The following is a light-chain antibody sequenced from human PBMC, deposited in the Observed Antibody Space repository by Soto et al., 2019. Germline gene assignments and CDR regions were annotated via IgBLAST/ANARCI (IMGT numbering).Light chain of an antibody. J-gene: IGLJ2*01. Sequence: QSALTQPASVSGSPGQSITISCTGTSSDVGGYNYVSWYQQHPGKAPKLMIYDVSNRHSAVSNRFSGSKSGNTASLTISGLQAEDEADYYCTSYAGSSPHVVVGGGTQLTV. V-gene: IGLV2-14*01. CDR1: SSDVGGYNY. CDR2: DVS. CDR3: TSYAGSSPHVV.